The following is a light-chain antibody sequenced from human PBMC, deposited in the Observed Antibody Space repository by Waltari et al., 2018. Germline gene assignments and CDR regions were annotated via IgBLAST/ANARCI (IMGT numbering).Light chain of an antibody. CDR1: QDISSH. V-gene: IGKV1-9*01. J-gene: IGKJ2*01. Sequence: DIQLTQSPSFLSTSVGDRVTITCRASQDISSHLAWYQQKPGKAPQLLVYGASTLHSGVPSRFSGTGSGTEFTLTINNLQPEDFATYYCQQLIRFPTFTFGQGTKLQIE. CDR2: GAS. CDR3: QQLIRFPTFT.